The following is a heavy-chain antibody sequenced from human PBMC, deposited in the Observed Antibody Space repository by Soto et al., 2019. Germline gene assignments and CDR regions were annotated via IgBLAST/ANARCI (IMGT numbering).Heavy chain of an antibody. V-gene: IGHV1-18*01. J-gene: IGHJ6*02. CDR2: ISAYNGNT. D-gene: IGHD2-15*01. CDR1: GYTFTSYG. CDR3: ARDGYCSGGSCYDYYYYGMDV. Sequence: ASVKVSCKASGYTFTSYGISWVRQAPGQGLEWMGWISAYNGNTNYAQKLQGRVTMTTDTSTSTAYMELRSLRSDDTAMYYCARDGYCSGGSCYDYYYYGMDVWGQGTTVTVSS.